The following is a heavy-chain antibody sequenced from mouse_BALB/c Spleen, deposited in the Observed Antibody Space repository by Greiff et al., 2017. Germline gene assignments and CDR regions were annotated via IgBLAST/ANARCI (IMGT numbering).Heavy chain of an antibody. CDR1: GISITTGNYR. Sequence: DVKLQESGPGLVKPSQTVSLTCTVTGISITTGNYRWSWIRQFPGNKLEWIGYIYYSGTITYNPSLTSRTPITRDTSKNQFFLEMNSLTAEDTATYYCARERGRYFDVWGAGTTVTVSS. V-gene: IGHV3-5*02. CDR2: IYYSGTI. J-gene: IGHJ1*01. CDR3: ARERGRYFDV.